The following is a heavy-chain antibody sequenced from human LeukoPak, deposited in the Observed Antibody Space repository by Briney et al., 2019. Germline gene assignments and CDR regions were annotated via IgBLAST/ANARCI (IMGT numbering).Heavy chain of an antibody. V-gene: IGHV3-30*02. J-gene: IGHJ6*03. D-gene: IGHD6-19*01. CDR1: GFTFSSYD. Sequence: GGSLRLSCAASGFTFSSYDMHWVRQAPGRGLEWVAFIRYDGDNKYYADSVKGRFTISRDNSKNTLYLPMNSLRAEDTAVFYCAKAYTIAVAGGYYYMDVWGKGTTVTVSS. CDR2: IRYDGDNK. CDR3: AKAYTIAVAGGYYYMDV.